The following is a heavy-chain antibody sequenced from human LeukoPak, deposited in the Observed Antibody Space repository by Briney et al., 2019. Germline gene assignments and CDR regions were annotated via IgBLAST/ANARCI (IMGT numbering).Heavy chain of an antibody. J-gene: IGHJ4*02. D-gene: IGHD2-2*01. V-gene: IGHV3-15*01. Sequence: GGSLRLSCEASGFIFSSAGMTWVRQAPGKGLEWVGHIKNKTNGGTTDYAAPVKGRFSISRDDSKKTLYLQMNRLRTEDTAVYYCARGLCTSTGCYQGPFDFWGQGMLVTVSS. CDR3: ARGLCTSTGCYQGPFDF. CDR1: GFIFSSAG. CDR2: IKNKTNGGTT.